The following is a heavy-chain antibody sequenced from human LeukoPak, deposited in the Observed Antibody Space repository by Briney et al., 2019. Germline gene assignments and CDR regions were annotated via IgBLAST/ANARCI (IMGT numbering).Heavy chain of an antibody. CDR3: ALSIAAAGDAFDI. V-gene: IGHV3-21*04. CDR2: ITSSSSYI. D-gene: IGHD6-13*01. CDR1: GFTSSSYT. Sequence: PGGSLRLSCAASGFTSSSYTMNWVRQAPGKGLEWVSSITSSSSYIYYADSVKGRFTISRDNAKNSLYLQMKSLRAEDTAVYYCALSIAAAGDAFDIWGQGTMVTVSS. J-gene: IGHJ3*02.